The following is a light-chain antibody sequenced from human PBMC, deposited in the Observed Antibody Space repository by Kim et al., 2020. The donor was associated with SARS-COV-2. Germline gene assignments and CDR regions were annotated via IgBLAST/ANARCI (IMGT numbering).Light chain of an antibody. CDR3: QQSHSTPPYT. J-gene: IGKJ2*01. CDR1: QSISRY. CDR2: GAS. V-gene: IGKV1-39*01. Sequence: DIQITQSPSSLSAPVGDRVTITCRTSQSISRYLNWYQQKPGKAPKLLIFGASSLESGVPSRFSGSGSGTDFTLTISSLQPEDFATYYCQQSHSTPPYTFGQGTKLEI.